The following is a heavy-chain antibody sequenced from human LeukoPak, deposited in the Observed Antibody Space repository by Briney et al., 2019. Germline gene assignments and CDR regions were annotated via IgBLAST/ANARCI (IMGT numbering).Heavy chain of an antibody. CDR3: AKEYKTSSTDY. V-gene: IGHV3-53*01. D-gene: IGHD6-6*01. CDR2: IYSDGNT. Sequence: GGSLRLSCAASGFTVSNNRLSWVRQAPGMGLEWVSTIYSDGNTYYPDSVKGRFTISRDNSKNMLYLQMNSLRVEDTAIHYCAKEYKTSSTDYWGQGTLVTVSS. CDR1: GFTVSNNR. J-gene: IGHJ4*02.